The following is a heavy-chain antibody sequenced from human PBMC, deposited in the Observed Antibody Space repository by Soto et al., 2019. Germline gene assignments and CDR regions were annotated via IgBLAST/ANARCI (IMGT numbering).Heavy chain of an antibody. CDR2: ISYDGSNK. D-gene: IGHD2-2*01. CDR3: AKGLRGYCSSTSCYGRGFDY. V-gene: IGHV3-30*18. Sequence: QVQLVESGGGVVQPGRSLRLSCAASGFTFSSYGMHWVRQAPGKGLEWVAVISYDGSNKYYADSVKGRFTISRDNSKNTLYLQMNSLRAEDTDVYYCAKGLRGYCSSTSCYGRGFDYWGQGTLVTVSS. CDR1: GFTFSSYG. J-gene: IGHJ4*02.